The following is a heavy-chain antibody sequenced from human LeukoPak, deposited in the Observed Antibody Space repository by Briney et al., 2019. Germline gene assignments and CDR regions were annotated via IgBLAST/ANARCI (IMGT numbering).Heavy chain of an antibody. Sequence: SETLSLTCAVYGGSFSGYYWAWIRQSPGKGLEWIGSIYHSGSTYYNPSLKSRVTMSVDTSKKQFSLNLSSVTAADTAVYYCATTPREYSSTWYYFDYWGQGILVTVSS. CDR1: GGSFSGYY. D-gene: IGHD6-13*01. J-gene: IGHJ4*02. CDR2: IYHSGST. V-gene: IGHV4-38-2*01. CDR3: ATTPREYSSTWYYFDY.